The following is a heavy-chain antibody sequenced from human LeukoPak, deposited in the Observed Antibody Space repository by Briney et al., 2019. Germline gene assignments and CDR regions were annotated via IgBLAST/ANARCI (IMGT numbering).Heavy chain of an antibody. CDR2: IGSSGGGI. V-gene: IGHV3-23*01. J-gene: IGHJ4*02. CDR3: AIDPTWGTHS. CDR1: GFTFSTYT. D-gene: IGHD7-27*01. Sequence: GGSLRLSCAASGFTFSTYTMYWVRHPPGKRLEWVSIIGSSGGGIHYADSVKGRFTISRDNSKNALYLQMNSLRVEDTAVYYCAIDPTWGTHSWGQGVLVTVSS.